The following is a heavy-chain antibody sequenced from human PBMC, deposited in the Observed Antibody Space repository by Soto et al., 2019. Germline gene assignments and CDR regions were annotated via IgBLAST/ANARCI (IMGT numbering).Heavy chain of an antibody. CDR2: INPNSGGT. CDR1: GYTFTGYY. CDR3: ARGVGGYCSGGSCYSGYYYYMDV. D-gene: IGHD2-15*01. J-gene: IGHJ6*03. Sequence: ASVKVSCKASGYTFTGYYMHWARHSPGQGLEWMGWINPNSGGTNYAQKFQGWVTMTRDTSISTAYMELSRLRSEDTAVYYCARGVGGYCSGGSCYSGYYYYMDVWGKGTTVTVSS. V-gene: IGHV1-2*04.